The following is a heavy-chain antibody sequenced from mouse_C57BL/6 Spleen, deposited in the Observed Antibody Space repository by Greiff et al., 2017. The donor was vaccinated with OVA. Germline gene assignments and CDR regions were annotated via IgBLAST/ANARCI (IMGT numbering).Heavy chain of an antibody. CDR2: IDPSDSYT. V-gene: IGHV1-69*01. Sequence: QVQLQQPGAELVMPGASVKLSCKASGYTFTSYWMHWVKQRPGQGLEWIGEIDPSDSYTNYNQKFKGKSTLTVDKSSSTAYMQLSSLTSEDSAVYYCARPLGRGYFDVWGTGTTVTVSS. CDR1: GYTFTSYW. J-gene: IGHJ1*03. CDR3: ARPLGRGYFDV. D-gene: IGHD4-1*01.